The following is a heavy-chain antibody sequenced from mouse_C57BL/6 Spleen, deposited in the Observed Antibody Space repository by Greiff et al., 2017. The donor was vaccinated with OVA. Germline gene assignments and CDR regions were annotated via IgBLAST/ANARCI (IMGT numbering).Heavy chain of an antibody. D-gene: IGHD1-1*01. Sequence: EVKLVESGGGLVKPGGSLKLSCAASGFTFSSYAMSWVRQTPEKRLEWVATISDGGSKTYYPDNVKGRFTISRDNAKNNLYLQMSHLQSEDTAMYYYARDRRGSYWYFDVWGTGTTVTVSS. CDR1: GFTFSSYA. CDR2: ISDGGSKT. CDR3: ARDRRGSYWYFDV. J-gene: IGHJ1*03. V-gene: IGHV5-4*01.